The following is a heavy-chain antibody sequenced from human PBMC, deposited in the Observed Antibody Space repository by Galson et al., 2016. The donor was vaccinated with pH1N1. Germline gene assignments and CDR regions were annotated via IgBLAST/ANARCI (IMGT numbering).Heavy chain of an antibody. D-gene: IGHD3-3*01. Sequence: SLRLSCAASGLTFSTYAMSWVRQAPGEGLDWVSTISNSGDRTYYADSVKGRFTISRDNSNDMSYLQMNSLRADDTAVYYCVKDRGAISGDIWGQGTTVIVSS. CDR2: ISNSGDRT. CDR1: GLTFSTYA. V-gene: IGHV3-23*01. CDR3: VKDRGAISGDI. J-gene: IGHJ6*02.